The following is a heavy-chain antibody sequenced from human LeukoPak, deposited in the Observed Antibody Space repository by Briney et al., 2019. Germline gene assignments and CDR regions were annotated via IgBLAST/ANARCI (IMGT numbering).Heavy chain of an antibody. D-gene: IGHD1-26*01. CDR1: GYSISSGYY. J-gene: IGHJ6*03. CDR2: IYHSGST. CDR3: ARDGRGWEPPYYYYYMDV. V-gene: IGHV4-38-2*02. Sequence: PSETLSLTCTVSGYSISSGYYWGWIRQPPGKGLEWIGSIYHSGSTYYNPSLKSRVTISVDTSKNQFSLKLSSVTAADTAVYYCARDGRGWEPPYYYYYMDVWGKGTTVTVSS.